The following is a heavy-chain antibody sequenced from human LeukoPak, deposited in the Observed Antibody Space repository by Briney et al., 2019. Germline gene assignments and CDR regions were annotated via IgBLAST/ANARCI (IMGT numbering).Heavy chain of an antibody. V-gene: IGHV3-53*01. Sequence: GGSLRLSCAASGFTVSSNYMSWVRQAPGKGLEWVSVIYSGGITQYADSVKGRFTISRDNAKNSLHLQMNSLRAEDTAVYYCANHLACGSTSCPPFDYWGQGTLVTVSS. D-gene: IGHD2-2*01. CDR3: ANHLACGSTSCPPFDY. CDR2: IYSGGIT. CDR1: GFTVSSNY. J-gene: IGHJ4*02.